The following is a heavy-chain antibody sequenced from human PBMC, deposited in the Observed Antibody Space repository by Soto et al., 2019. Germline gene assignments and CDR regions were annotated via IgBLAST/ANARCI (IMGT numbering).Heavy chain of an antibody. CDR3: ARGGGSAQLWFGELLPFDY. V-gene: IGHV3-11*05. Sequence: QVQLVESGGGLVKPGGSLRLSCAASGFTFCDYYMSWTRQAPGKGLEWVSHISSSSSHTNYADSVKGRFTISRDNAKNSLYLQMNNLRAEDTAVYYCARGGGSAQLWFGELLPFDYWGQGTLVTVSS. CDR1: GFTFCDYY. J-gene: IGHJ4*02. CDR2: ISSSSSHT. D-gene: IGHD3-10*01.